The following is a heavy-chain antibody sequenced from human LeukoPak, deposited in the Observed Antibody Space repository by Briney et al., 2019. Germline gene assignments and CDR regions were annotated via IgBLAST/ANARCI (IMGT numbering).Heavy chain of an antibody. Sequence: ASVKVSCKASGYTFTSYYMHWVRQAPGQGLEWMGIINPSGGSTSYAQKFQGRVTMTRDMSTSTVYMELSSLRSEDTAVYYCARERPVGPMDVWGKGTTVTVSS. CDR2: INPSGGST. D-gene: IGHD4-23*01. CDR1: GYTFTSYY. V-gene: IGHV1-46*01. CDR3: ARERPVGPMDV. J-gene: IGHJ6*03.